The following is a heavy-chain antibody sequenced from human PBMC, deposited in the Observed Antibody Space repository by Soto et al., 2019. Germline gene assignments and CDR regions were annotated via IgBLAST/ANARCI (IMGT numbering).Heavy chain of an antibody. CDR2: INHSGST. Sequence: PSETLSLTCAVYGGSISGYYWSWIRQPPGKGLEWIGEINHSGSTNYNPSLKSRVTISVDTSKNQFSLKLSSVTAADTAVYYCARAGYSSSWYAMDVWGQGTTVTVSS. V-gene: IGHV4-34*01. J-gene: IGHJ6*02. CDR1: GGSISGYY. CDR3: ARAGYSSSWYAMDV. D-gene: IGHD6-13*01.